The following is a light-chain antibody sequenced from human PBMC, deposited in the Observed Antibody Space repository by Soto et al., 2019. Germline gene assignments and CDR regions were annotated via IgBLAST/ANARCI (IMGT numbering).Light chain of an antibody. CDR3: SSYAGSNWYV. CDR2: EVN. Sequence: QSVLTQPPSASGSPGQSVTISCTGTNRDVGGYNYVSWYQQYPGKAPKLIIYEVNERPSGVPDRFSGSKSGNTASLTVSGLQAADEADYYCSSYAGSNWYVFGTWTKVTVL. V-gene: IGLV2-8*01. J-gene: IGLJ1*01. CDR1: NRDVGGYNY.